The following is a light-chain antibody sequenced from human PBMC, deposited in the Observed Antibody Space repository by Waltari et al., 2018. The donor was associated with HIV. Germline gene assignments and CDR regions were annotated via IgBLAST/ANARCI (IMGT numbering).Light chain of an antibody. V-gene: IGLV1-47*01. J-gene: IGLJ1*01. CDR3: AAWDDSLSGQGV. CDR1: TSNIGSNY. Sequence: QSVLSQPPSASGTPGQRVTISCSGSTSNIGSNYVYWFQQFPGTTPKLLIFNNTQRPSGVPERFSGSKSGTSASLAISGLRSEDEGDYYCAAWDDSLSGQGVFGTGTKVTVL. CDR2: NNT.